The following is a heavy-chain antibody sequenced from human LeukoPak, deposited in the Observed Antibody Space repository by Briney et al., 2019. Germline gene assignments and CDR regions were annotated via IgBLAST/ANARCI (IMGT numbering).Heavy chain of an antibody. Sequence: PSETLSLTCTVSGGSISSYYWSWIRQPPGKGLEWIGYIYYSGSTNYNPSLKSRVTISVDTSKNQFSLKLSSVTAADTAVYYCAREVRFYCTNGVRTGWFDPWGQGTLVTVSS. V-gene: IGHV4-59*01. D-gene: IGHD2-8*01. CDR3: AREVRFYCTNGVRTGWFDP. CDR2: IYYSGST. CDR1: GGSISSYY. J-gene: IGHJ5*02.